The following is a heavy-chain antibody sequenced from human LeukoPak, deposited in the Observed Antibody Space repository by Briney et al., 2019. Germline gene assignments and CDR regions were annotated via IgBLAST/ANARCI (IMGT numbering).Heavy chain of an antibody. V-gene: IGHV1-18*01. CDR2: ISAYNGNT. J-gene: IGHJ6*03. Sequence: GASVKVSCKASGYTFTSYGISWVRQAPGQGLEWMGWISAYNGNTNYAQKLQGRVTMTTDTSTSTAYMELSRLRSDDTAVYYCARNRVPAAIPGYYYMDVWGKGTTVTVSS. CDR1: GYTFTSYG. CDR3: ARNRVPAAIPGYYYMDV. D-gene: IGHD2-2*02.